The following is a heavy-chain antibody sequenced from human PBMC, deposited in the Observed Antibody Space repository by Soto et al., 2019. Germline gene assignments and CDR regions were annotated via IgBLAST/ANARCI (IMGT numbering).Heavy chain of an antibody. V-gene: IGHV4-34*01. CDR3: ARGGAGGLIATAVPRGY. CDR2: INHSGST. J-gene: IGHJ4*02. Sequence: SSETLSLTCAVYCGSFSGYYWNWIRQPPGKGLEWIGEINHSGSTNYNPYLTSRVTISVDTSKNQFSLKLSSVTAADTAVYYCARGGAGGLIATAVPRGYWGQGTLVTVSS. CDR1: CGSFSGYY. D-gene: IGHD6-13*01.